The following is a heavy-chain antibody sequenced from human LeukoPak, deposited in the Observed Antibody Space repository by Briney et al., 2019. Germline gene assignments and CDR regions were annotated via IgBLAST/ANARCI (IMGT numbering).Heavy chain of an antibody. Sequence: GGSLRLSCAASGFTFSDYTMNWVRQAPGKGLEWISHIRSTPTFYADSVKGRFTISRDNAKNSLYLQMNSLRAEDTAVCYCARDQGDCSSTSCLLFDYWGQGTLVTVSS. CDR2: IRSTPT. CDR1: GFTFSDYT. J-gene: IGHJ4*02. D-gene: IGHD2-2*01. CDR3: ARDQGDCSSTSCLLFDY. V-gene: IGHV3-48*04.